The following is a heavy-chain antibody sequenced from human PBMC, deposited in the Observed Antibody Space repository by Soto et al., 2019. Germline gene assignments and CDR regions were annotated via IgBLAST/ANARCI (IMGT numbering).Heavy chain of an antibody. Sequence: GGSLRLSCAASGFTLSSYSMNWVRQAPGKGLEWVSSISTSSSYIYYADSVKGRFTISRDNAKNSLYLQMNSLRAEDTAVYYCAREYCSSTSCYAVFWFDPWGQGTLVTVSS. D-gene: IGHD2-2*01. CDR2: ISTSSSYI. CDR3: AREYCSSTSCYAVFWFDP. V-gene: IGHV3-21*01. CDR1: GFTLSSYS. J-gene: IGHJ5*02.